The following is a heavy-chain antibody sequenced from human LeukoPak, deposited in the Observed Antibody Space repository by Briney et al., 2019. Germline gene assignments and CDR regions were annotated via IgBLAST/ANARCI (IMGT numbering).Heavy chain of an antibody. CDR3: ARAASSSGWYWWFDP. D-gene: IGHD6-19*01. CDR1: GFTFSSYA. Sequence: GRSLRLSCAAPGFTFSSYAMHWVRQAPGKGLEWVAVISYDGSNKYYADSVKGRFTISRDNSKNTLYLQMNSLRAEDTAVYYCARAASSSGWYWWFDPWGQGTLVTVST. V-gene: IGHV3-30*04. J-gene: IGHJ5*02. CDR2: ISYDGSNK.